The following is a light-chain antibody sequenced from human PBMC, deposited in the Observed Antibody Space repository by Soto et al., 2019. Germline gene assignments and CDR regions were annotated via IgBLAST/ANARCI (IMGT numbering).Light chain of an antibody. J-gene: IGKJ5*01. Sequence: DIQMTQSPSSLSASVVDGVTITCRASHTISTYLNWYQHKPGKAPKILIYAASSLRSGVPSRFSGSGSGTDFALTISSLQPEDFATYYCQQGYSTPITFGQGTRLEIK. CDR3: QQGYSTPIT. CDR2: AAS. CDR1: HTISTY. V-gene: IGKV1-39*01.